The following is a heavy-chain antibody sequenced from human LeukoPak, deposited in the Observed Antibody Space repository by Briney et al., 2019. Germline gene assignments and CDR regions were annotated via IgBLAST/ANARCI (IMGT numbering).Heavy chain of an antibody. CDR3: ARAGNGYYAD. CDR2: INSDGSIK. D-gene: IGHD3-22*01. V-gene: IGHV3-74*01. J-gene: IGHJ4*02. Sequence: GGSLRLSCAASGFTFSSYAMSWVRQAPGKGLEWVSRINSDGSIKTYAESVKGRFTISRDNAKKTLYLHMNSLRAEDTAMYYCARAGNGYYADWGQGALVTVSS. CDR1: GFTFSSYA.